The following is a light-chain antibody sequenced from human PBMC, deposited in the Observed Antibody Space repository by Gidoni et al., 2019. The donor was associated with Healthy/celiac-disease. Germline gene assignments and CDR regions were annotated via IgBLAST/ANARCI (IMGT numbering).Light chain of an antibody. Sequence: SSVLTQPPSVSVAPGQTARITCGGNNIGSKSVHWYQQKPGQAPVLVVYDDSDRPSGLPERFSGSNSGNTATLTISRVEAGDEADYYCQVWDSSSDHPQFGGGTKLTVL. CDR2: DDS. CDR1: NIGSKS. CDR3: QVWDSSSDHPQ. V-gene: IGLV3-21*02. J-gene: IGLJ2*01.